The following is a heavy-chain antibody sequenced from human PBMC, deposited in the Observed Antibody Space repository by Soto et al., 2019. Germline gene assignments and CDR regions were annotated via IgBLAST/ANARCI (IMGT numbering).Heavy chain of an antibody. CDR1: GFTFSSQW. CDR3: ARGGGPAAMRQLDI. CDR2: INSDGSST. Sequence: PGGSLRLSCVASGFTFSSQWMHWVRLVPGKGLEWVSRINSDGSSTSYADSVKGRFTISRDNAKNTLYLQMNSLRAEDTAVYYCARGGGPAAMRQLDIWGQGTMVTVSS. V-gene: IGHV3-74*01. J-gene: IGHJ3*02. D-gene: IGHD2-2*01.